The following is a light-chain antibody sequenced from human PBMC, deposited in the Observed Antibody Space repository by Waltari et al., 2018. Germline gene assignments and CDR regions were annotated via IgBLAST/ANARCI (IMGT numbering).Light chain of an antibody. Sequence: QSALTQPRSVSGSPGQSVTIPCTGTSSDVGGYNYVSWYHQPPGKAPNLMIYDVSKRPSGVPDRFSGSKSGNTASLTISGLQAEDEADYYCCSYAGSYTFQVFGGGTKLTVL. CDR2: DVS. CDR1: SSDVGGYNY. J-gene: IGLJ2*01. CDR3: CSYAGSYTFQV. V-gene: IGLV2-11*01.